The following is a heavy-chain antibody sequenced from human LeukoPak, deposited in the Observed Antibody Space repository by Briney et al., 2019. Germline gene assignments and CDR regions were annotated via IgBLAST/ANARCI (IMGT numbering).Heavy chain of an antibody. CDR1: GYTFTSYD. CDR3: ARDPRYSSSRRFDY. D-gene: IGHD6-6*01. J-gene: IGHJ4*02. V-gene: IGHV1-8*01. Sequence: ASVKVSCKASGYTFTSYDINWVRQATGQGLEWMGWMNPNSGNTGYAQKFQGGVTMTRNTSISTAYMELSSLRSEDTAVYYCARDPRYSSSRRFDYWGQGTLVTVSS. CDR2: MNPNSGNT.